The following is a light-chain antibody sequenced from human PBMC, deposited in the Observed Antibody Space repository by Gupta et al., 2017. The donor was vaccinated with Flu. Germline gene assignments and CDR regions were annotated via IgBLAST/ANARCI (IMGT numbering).Light chain of an antibody. CDR2: DAS. CDR1: QSIGQY. V-gene: IGKV3-11*01. Sequence: DIGWTQSPVTLSLSLGERATLPCRASQSIGQYLACYQLKPGQPPRLLIYDASNRATDVPDRFIGVGSWADFTPPISRVVHEDFAVYYCQLRSSSPPTWTFGHGSRVDI. J-gene: IGKJ1*01. CDR3: QLRSSSPPTWT.